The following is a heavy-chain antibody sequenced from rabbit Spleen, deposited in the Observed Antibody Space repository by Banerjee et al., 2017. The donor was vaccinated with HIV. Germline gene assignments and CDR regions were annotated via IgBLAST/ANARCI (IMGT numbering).Heavy chain of an antibody. J-gene: IGHJ4*01. CDR1: GFSFSYSYW. CDR3: ARAGEGGDGYLNL. D-gene: IGHD5-1*01. V-gene: IGHV1S45*01. CDR2: ILVGSGGGT. Sequence: QEQLEESGGDLVKPEGSLTLTCTASGFSFSYSYWICWVRQAPGKGLEWIACILVGSGGGTKYASWAKGRFTISKTSSTTVTLQMASLTVADTATYFCARAGEGGDGYLNLWGQGTLVTVS.